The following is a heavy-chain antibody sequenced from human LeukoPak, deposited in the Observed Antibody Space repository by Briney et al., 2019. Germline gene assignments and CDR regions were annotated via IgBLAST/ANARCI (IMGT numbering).Heavy chain of an antibody. CDR2: ISYDGSNK. V-gene: IGHV3-30*18. J-gene: IGHJ5*01. CDR3: AKESYYDXSGYYYXXSEFD. CDR1: GFTFSSYG. D-gene: IGHD3-22*01. Sequence: GGSLRLSCAASGFTFSSYGMHWVRQAPGKGLEWVAVISYDGSNKYYADSVKGRFTISRDNSKNTLYLQMNSLRAEDTAVYYCAKESYYDXSGYYYXXSEFD.